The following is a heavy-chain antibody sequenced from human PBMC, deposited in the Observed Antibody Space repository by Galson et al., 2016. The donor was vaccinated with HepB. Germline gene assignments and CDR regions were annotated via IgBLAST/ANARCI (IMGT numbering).Heavy chain of an antibody. CDR2: IIPIFGAR. D-gene: IGHD1-26*01. V-gene: IGHV1-69*13. CDR1: GGTLSDYS. Sequence: SVKVSCKASGGTLSDYSFNWVRQAPGQGLEWIGGIIPIFGARDYAQKFQGRVTITADESTSTVYMELSSLRSDDTAVYYCAREHSGTMYSGRYSRMGYFNYYAMDVWGRGTTVTVSS. J-gene: IGHJ6*02. CDR3: AREHSGTMYSGRYSRMGYFNYYAMDV.